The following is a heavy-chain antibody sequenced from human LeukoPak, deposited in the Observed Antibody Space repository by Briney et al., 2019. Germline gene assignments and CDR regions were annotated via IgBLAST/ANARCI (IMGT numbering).Heavy chain of an antibody. CDR2: TYPGDSDT. J-gene: IGHJ4*02. CDR1: GYSFTSYW. CDR3: ARHGGRWLQFRRGRGFDY. V-gene: IGHV5-51*01. D-gene: IGHD5-24*01. Sequence: GESLKISCKGSGYSFTSYWIGWVRQMPGKGLEWMGITYPGDSDTRYSPSFQGQVTISADKSISTAYLQWSSLKASDTAMYYCARHGGRWLQFRRGRGFDYWGQGTLVTVSS.